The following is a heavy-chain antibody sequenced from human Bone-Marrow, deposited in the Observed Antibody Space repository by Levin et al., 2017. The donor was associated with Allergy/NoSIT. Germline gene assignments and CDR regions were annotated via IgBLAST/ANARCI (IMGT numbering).Heavy chain of an antibody. V-gene: IGHV3-23*01. D-gene: IGHD2-21*01. CDR3: AKWASYCGGDCYWFAPFDC. CDR2: ISGSGNNI. CDR1: GFTFNNYG. J-gene: IGHJ4*02. Sequence: GGSLRLSCAASGFTFNNYGLSWVRQAPGKGLEWVSAISGSGNNIYYADSVRGRFTISRDNSKNTLYLQLNSLTADDTAVYYCAKWASYCGGDCYWFAPFDCWGQGALVTVSS.